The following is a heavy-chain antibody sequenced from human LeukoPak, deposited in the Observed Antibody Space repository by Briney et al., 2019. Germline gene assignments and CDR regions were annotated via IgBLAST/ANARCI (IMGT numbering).Heavy chain of an antibody. J-gene: IGHJ4*02. D-gene: IGHD2-15*01. CDR1: GYTFTGYY. V-gene: IGHV1-46*01. CDR3: ARSVGAVVVAAATPDY. CDR2: INPSGGST. Sequence: ASVKVSCKASGYTFTGYYMHWVRQAPGQGLEWMGIINPSGGSTSYAQKFQGRVTMTRDTSTSTVYMELSSLRSEDTAVYYCARSVGAVVVAAATPDYWGQGTLVTVSS.